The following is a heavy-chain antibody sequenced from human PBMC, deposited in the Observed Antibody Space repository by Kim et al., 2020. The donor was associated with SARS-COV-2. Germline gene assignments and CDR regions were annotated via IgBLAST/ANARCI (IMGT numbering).Heavy chain of an antibody. J-gene: IGHJ4*02. CDR1: GGSISSSSYY. V-gene: IGHV4-39*01. CDR3: ASWGGTGRGYVDGGSSWYDY. Sequence: SETLSLTCTVSGGSISSSSYYWGWIRQPPGKGLEWIGSIYYSGSTYYNPSLKSRVTISVDTSKNQFSLKLSSVTAADTAVYYCASWGGTGRGYVDGGSSWYDYWGQGTLVTVSS. D-gene: IGHD6-13*01. CDR2: IYYSGST.